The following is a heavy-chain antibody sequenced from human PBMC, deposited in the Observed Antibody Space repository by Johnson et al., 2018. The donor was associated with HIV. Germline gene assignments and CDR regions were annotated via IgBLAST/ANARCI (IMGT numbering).Heavy chain of an antibody. V-gene: IGHV3-43*01. CDR2: ISWDGGST. J-gene: IGHJ3*02. D-gene: IGHD4-17*01. Sequence: VQLVESGGGLVQPGGSLRLSCAASGFTFSSYDMHWVRQAPGKGLEWVSLISWDGGSTYYADSVKGRFTISRDNSKNSLYLQMNSLRTEDTALYYCAKGRDGDSDAFDIWGQGTMVTVSS. CDR3: AKGRDGDSDAFDI. CDR1: GFTFSSYD.